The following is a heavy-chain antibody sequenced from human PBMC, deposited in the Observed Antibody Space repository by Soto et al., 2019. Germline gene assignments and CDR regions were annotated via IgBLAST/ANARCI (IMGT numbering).Heavy chain of an antibody. CDR2: ISPVFQTA. J-gene: IGHJ4*02. V-gene: IGHV1-69*01. CDR3: ARGGSGYTWFNEF. CDR1: GGLFSSYP. Sequence: QEQLVQSGAEVKKPGSSVKVSCKASGGLFSSYPISWVRQVPGQGLEWMGGISPVFQTACYTQRFQGRVTITADESTNTAYMELSSLRSEDTAIYYCARGGSGYTWFNEFWGQGTLVTVSS. D-gene: IGHD3-22*01.